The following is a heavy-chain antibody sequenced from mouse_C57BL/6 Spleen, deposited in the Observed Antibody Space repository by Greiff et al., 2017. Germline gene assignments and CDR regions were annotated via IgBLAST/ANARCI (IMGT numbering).Heavy chain of an antibody. CDR1: GYTFTDYY. J-gene: IGHJ1*03. V-gene: IGHV1-75*01. Sequence: QVQLQQSGPELVKPGASVKISCKASGYTFTDYYINWVKQRPGQGLEWIGWIFPGSGSTYYNEKFKGKATLTVDKSSSTAYMLLSSLTSEDSAVYFCARRYDGSSGYWYFDVWGTGTTVTVSS. CDR3: ARRYDGSSGYWYFDV. CDR2: IFPGSGST. D-gene: IGHD1-1*01.